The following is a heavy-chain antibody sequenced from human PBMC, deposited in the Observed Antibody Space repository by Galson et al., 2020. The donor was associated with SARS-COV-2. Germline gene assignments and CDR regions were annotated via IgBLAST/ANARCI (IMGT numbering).Heavy chain of an antibody. CDR3: ARDRGPNVVVVAATPSEGMDV. CDR1: GGSISSSNW. J-gene: IGHJ6*02. V-gene: IGHV4-4*02. D-gene: IGHD2-15*01. CDR2: IYHSGST. Sequence: SETLSLTCAVSGGSISSSNWWSWVRQPPGKGLEWIGEIYHSGSTTYNPSLKSRVTISVDKSKNQFSLKLSSVTAADTAVYYCARDRGPNVVVVAATPSEGMDVWGQGTTVTVSS.